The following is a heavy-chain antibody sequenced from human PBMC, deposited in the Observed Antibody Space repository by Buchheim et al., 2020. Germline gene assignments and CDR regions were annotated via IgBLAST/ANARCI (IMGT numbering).Heavy chain of an antibody. J-gene: IGHJ4*02. V-gene: IGHV5-51*01. D-gene: IGHD3-3*01. CDR2: IYPDDSDT. CDR1: GYSFPSYW. Sequence: EVHLVQSGAEVKKPGESLRISCKGSGYSFPSYWIGWVRQMPGKGLEWMGIIYPDDSDTRYSPSFQGQVTISADKSTTTTYLQWSSLKASDSAMYYCARQGEWFGPRRTDYWGQGTL. CDR3: ARQGEWFGPRRTDY.